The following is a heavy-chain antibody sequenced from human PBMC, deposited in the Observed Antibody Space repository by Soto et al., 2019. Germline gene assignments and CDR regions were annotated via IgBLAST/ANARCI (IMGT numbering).Heavy chain of an antibody. V-gene: IGHV1-2*06. CDR1: GYIFTDYY. J-gene: IGHJ6*02. D-gene: IGHD5-18*01. CDR3: AREGDTATPGGYYGMDV. Sequence: ASVKVSCKASGYIFTDYYMHWVRQAPGQELGWMGRINPNSGGTNYAQKFQGRVTMTRDTSISTAYMELSRLRSDDTAVYYCAREGDTATPGGYYGMDVWGQGTTVTVSS. CDR2: INPNSGGT.